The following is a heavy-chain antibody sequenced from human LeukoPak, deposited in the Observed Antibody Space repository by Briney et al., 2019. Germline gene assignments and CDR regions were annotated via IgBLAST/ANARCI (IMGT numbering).Heavy chain of an antibody. Sequence: GGSLRLSSAASGFTVSSNYMSWVRQAPGKGLEWVSVIYSGGSTYYADSVKGRFTISRDNSKNTLYLQMNSLRAEDTAVYYCAKDRSSWYYFDYWGQGTLVTVSS. V-gene: IGHV3-53*05. J-gene: IGHJ4*02. CDR1: GFTVSSNY. D-gene: IGHD6-13*01. CDR3: AKDRSSWYYFDY. CDR2: IYSGGST.